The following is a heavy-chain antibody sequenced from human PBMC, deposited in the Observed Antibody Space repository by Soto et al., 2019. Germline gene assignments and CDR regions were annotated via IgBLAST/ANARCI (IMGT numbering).Heavy chain of an antibody. CDR3: VEGWNDF. CDR1: GFMFSSAW. Sequence: EVHVVESGGDLVEPGGSLRLPCVTSGFMFSSAWMSWVRQAPGKGLEWVARIKSTKDGGARDYAAPVNGRFSISRDDSKSTVYLQMNSLRVEDTALYYCVEGWNDFWGQGTLVTVSS. D-gene: IGHD1-1*01. CDR2: IKSTKDGGAR. J-gene: IGHJ4*02. V-gene: IGHV3-15*01.